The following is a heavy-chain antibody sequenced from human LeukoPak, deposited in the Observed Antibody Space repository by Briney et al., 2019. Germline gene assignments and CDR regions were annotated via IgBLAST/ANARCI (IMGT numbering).Heavy chain of an antibody. CDR2: ISVSGDST. D-gene: IGHD4-17*01. CDR3: GGRTTVTTSFDY. V-gene: IGHV3-23*01. Sequence: GGSLRLSCAASGLTFSSYAMNWVRQTPGTGLEWVSSISVSGDSTYYADSVKGRFTIPRDNSKNTLFLQMNSLRAEDTAVYYCGGRTTVTTSFDYWGQGTLVTVSS. CDR1: GLTFSSYA. J-gene: IGHJ4*02.